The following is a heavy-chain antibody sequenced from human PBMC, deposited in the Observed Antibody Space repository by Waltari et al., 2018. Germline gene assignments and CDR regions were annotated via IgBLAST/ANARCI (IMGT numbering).Heavy chain of an antibody. Sequence: EVQLVESGGGLVQPGGSLRLSCAASGFTFRSYAMRWVRQAPGEGLELVSVMWCSGDNTYYADCVKGRFTISRDNSKNTLYLQMNSLRADDTATYYCAKDRYCNYISCYGGWVYWGQGNLVTVSS. CDR1: GFTFRSYA. CDR2: MWCSGDNT. V-gene: IGHV3-23*04. D-gene: IGHD2-2*01. J-gene: IGHJ4*02. CDR3: AKDRYCNYISCYGGWVY.